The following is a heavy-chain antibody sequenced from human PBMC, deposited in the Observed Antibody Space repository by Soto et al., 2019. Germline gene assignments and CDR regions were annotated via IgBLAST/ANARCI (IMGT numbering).Heavy chain of an antibody. Sequence: QVQLQESGPGLVKPSQTLSLTCTVSGGSISSGGYYWSWIRQHPGKGLEWIGYIYYSGRTYYNPSLKSRVTISVDTSKNQFSRKLSSVTAADTAVYYCARRVRCSGGSCYLSSFDYWGQGTLVTVSS. J-gene: IGHJ4*02. V-gene: IGHV4-31*03. CDR3: ARRVRCSGGSCYLSSFDY. CDR1: GGSISSGGYY. CDR2: IYYSGRT. D-gene: IGHD2-15*01.